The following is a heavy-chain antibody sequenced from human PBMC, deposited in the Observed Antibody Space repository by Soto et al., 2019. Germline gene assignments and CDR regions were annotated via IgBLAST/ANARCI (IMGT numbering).Heavy chain of an antibody. V-gene: IGHV1-46*01. Sequence: ASVKVSCKASGGTFSSYGIDWVRQAPGQGLEWMGRINPTGGDTVYAQKFQGRVSVTRDTSTSTVNIELGSLTSKDTAVYYCARGSYASNVFVMDVWGQGTAVTV. J-gene: IGHJ6*02. CDR3: ARGSYASNVFVMDV. CDR1: GGTFSSYG. CDR2: INPTGGDT. D-gene: IGHD2-2*01.